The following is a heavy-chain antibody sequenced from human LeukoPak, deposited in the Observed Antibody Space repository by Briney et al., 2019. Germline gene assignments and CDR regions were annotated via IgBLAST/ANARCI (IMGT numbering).Heavy chain of an antibody. CDR1: GGSISSSSYY. Sequence: SETLSLTCTVSGGSISSSSYYWGWIRQPPGKGLEWIGSIYYSGSTYYNPSLKSRVTISVDTSKNQFSLKLSSVTAADTAVYYCARLSPLGIVDYWGQGTLVTVSS. J-gene: IGHJ4*02. CDR3: ARLSPLGIVDY. D-gene: IGHD7-27*01. CDR2: IYYSGST. V-gene: IGHV4-39*01.